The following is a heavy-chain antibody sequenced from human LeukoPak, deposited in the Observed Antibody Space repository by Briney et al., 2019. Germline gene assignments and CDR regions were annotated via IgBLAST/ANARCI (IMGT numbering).Heavy chain of an antibody. CDR3: ARDPGYSYGNPVDY. V-gene: IGHV3-33*01. CDR2: IWSDGSNK. D-gene: IGHD5-18*01. Sequence: GGSLRLSCAASGFTFSIYVMHWVRQAPGKGLEWVALIWSDGSNKYYADSVKGRFTISRDNSENTLYLQMNSLRAEDTAVYYCARDPGYSYGNPVDYWGQGTLVTVSS. CDR1: GFTFSIYV. J-gene: IGHJ4*02.